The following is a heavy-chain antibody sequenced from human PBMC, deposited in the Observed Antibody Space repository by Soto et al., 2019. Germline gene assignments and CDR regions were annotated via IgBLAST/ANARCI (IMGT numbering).Heavy chain of an antibody. J-gene: IGHJ6*02. D-gene: IGHD6-6*01. CDR3: ARDEEARPYFYGMDV. Sequence: PGGSLRLSCAASGFTFTSYSMNWVRQAPGKGLEWVSCITSSSSYIYYADSVKGRFTISRDNAKNSLYLQMNSLRAEDTAVYYCARDEEARPYFYGMDVWGQGTTVTVSS. CDR2: ITSSSSYI. V-gene: IGHV3-21*01. CDR1: GFTFTSYS.